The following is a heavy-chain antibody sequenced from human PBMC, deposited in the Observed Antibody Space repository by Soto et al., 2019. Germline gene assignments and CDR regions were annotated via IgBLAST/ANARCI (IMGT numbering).Heavy chain of an antibody. Sequence: QIQLVQSGGEVKKPGASVKVSCKASGYTFRSYGISWVRQAPGQGLEWVGWISAYNGDTHYAPKFQDRITLTTETSTDTAYMELRSLRLDDTAVYYCARDWRRYYDNSALIWFYWGQGSLVTVSS. CDR1: GYTFRSYG. J-gene: IGHJ4*02. D-gene: IGHD3-22*01. V-gene: IGHV1-18*04. CDR2: ISAYNGDT. CDR3: ARDWRRYYDNSALIWFY.